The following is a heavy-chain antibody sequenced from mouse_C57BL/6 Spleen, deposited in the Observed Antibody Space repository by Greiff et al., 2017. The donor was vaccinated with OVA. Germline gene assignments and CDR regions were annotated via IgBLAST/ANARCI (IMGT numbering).Heavy chain of an antibody. CDR3: ARDYDYSFDY. Sequence: QVQLQQPGAELVMPGASVKLSCKASGYTFTSYWMHWVKQRPGQGLEWIGEIDPSDGYTNYNQKFKGKSTLTVDKSSSTAYLQLSSLTSEDSAVYYCARDYDYSFDYWGQGTTLTVSS. D-gene: IGHD2-4*01. J-gene: IGHJ2*01. CDR1: GYTFTSYW. V-gene: IGHV1-69*01. CDR2: IDPSDGYT.